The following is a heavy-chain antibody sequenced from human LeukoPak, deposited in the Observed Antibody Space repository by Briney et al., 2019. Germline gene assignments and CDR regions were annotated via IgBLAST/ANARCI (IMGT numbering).Heavy chain of an antibody. V-gene: IGHV3-30*02. D-gene: IGHD6-19*01. CDR3: AKDLIAVAGPTGDY. CDR1: GFTFSSYG. J-gene: IGHJ4*02. Sequence: GGSLRLSCAASGFTFSSYGMHWVRQAPGRGLEWVAFIRYDGSNKYYADSVKGRFTISRDNSKNALYLQMNSLRAEDTAVYYCAKDLIAVAGPTGDYWGQGTLVTVSS. CDR2: IRYDGSNK.